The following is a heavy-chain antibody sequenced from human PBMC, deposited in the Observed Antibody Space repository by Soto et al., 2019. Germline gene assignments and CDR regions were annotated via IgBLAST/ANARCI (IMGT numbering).Heavy chain of an antibody. Sequence: QVQLVQSGAEVKKPESSVKVSCKAPGGTFSTYAISWVRQAPGQGLEWMGGIIPMFGTANYAQRFQYRVTITAYESTNTVYMELSSLRSEDTAVYFCASGIQLWLRRINNGYSGWGQGTLVTVSS. CDR1: GGTFSTYA. V-gene: IGHV1-69*12. D-gene: IGHD5-18*01. CDR3: ASGIQLWLRRINNGYSG. J-gene: IGHJ4*02. CDR2: IIPMFGTA.